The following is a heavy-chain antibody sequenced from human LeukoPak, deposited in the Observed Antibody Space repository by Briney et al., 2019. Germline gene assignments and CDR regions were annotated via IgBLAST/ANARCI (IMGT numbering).Heavy chain of an antibody. CDR3: ASMTGYSSSWYALPRYYYYYMDV. Sequence: PSETLSLTCTVSGGSISSYYWSWIRQPPGKGLEWIGYIYYSGSTNYNPSLKSRVTISVDTSKNQFSLKLSSVTAADTAVYYCASMTGYSSSWYALPRYYYYYMDVWGKGTTVTVSS. V-gene: IGHV4-59*01. D-gene: IGHD6-13*01. CDR1: GGSISSYY. J-gene: IGHJ6*03. CDR2: IYYSGST.